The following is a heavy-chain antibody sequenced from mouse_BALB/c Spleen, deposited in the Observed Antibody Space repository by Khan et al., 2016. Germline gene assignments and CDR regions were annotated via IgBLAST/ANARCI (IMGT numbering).Heavy chain of an antibody. CDR1: GYTLTNYG. Sequence: QIQLVQSGPELKKPGETVKISCKASGYTLTNYGMNWVKQAPGKGLKWMGWINTKTGEPTYAEEFKGRFAFSLETSASTAYLQINNLKNEDTATYFCAEDYYGSNWFAYWGQGTLVTVSA. CDR3: AEDYYGSNWFAY. CDR2: INTKTGEP. J-gene: IGHJ3*01. D-gene: IGHD1-1*01. V-gene: IGHV9-3*02.